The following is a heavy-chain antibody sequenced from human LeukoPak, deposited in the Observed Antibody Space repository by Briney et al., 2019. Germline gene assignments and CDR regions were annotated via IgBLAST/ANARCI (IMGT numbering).Heavy chain of an antibody. J-gene: IGHJ6*03. CDR1: GFTFSSYA. D-gene: IGHD4-23*01. CDR2: ISGSGGST. Sequence: GGSLRLSCAASGFTFSSYAMSWVRQAPGKGLEWVSAISGSGGSTYYADSVKGRFTISRDNAKNTLYLQMNSLRAEDTAVYYCARNYGGNGYYYYYVDVWGKGTTVTVSS. V-gene: IGHV3-23*01. CDR3: ARNYGGNGYYYYYVDV.